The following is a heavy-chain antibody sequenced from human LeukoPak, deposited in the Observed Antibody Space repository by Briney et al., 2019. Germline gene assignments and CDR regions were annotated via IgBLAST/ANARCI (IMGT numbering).Heavy chain of an antibody. D-gene: IGHD3-10*01. CDR2: INPSGGSA. CDR1: GYTFTSYY. V-gene: IGHV1-46*01. J-gene: IGHJ6*02. Sequence: ASVKVSCKASGYTFTSYYMHWVRQAPGQGREWMGIINPSGGSASYAQKFQGRVTMTRDTSTSTVYMELSSLRSEDTAVYYCARDIGSVGSYYYYGMDVWGQGTTVTVSS. CDR3: ARDIGSVGSYYYYGMDV.